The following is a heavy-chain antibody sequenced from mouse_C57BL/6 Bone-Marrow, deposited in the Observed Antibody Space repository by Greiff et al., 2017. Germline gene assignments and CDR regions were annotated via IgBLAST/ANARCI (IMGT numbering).Heavy chain of an antibody. V-gene: IGHV1-55*01. CDR3: ASSGPLGRSFDY. J-gene: IGHJ2*01. Sequence: QVQLQQPGAELVKPGASVKMSCKASGYTFTSYWITWVKQRPGQGLEWIGDIYPTSGRTNYNEKFKSKAILTVDTSSNTAHMQLSSLTSEDSAVFCGASSGPLGRSFDYWGQGTTLTVSS. D-gene: IGHD4-1*01. CDR2: IYPTSGRT. CDR1: GYTFTSYW.